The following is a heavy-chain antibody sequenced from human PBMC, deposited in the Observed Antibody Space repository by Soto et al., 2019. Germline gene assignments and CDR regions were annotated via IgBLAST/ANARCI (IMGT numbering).Heavy chain of an antibody. Sequence: PSQTLSLTCVISGDSVSSNSAAWNWIRQSPSRGLEWLGRTYYRSRWYNDYAVSVRSRITVNADTSKNQFSLHLNSVTPEDTAVYYCAGTTLQWSYMDVWDKGSTVTVSS. V-gene: IGHV6-1*01. CDR1: GDSVSSNSAA. D-gene: IGHD1-7*01. CDR2: TYYRSRWYN. J-gene: IGHJ6*03. CDR3: AGTTLQWSYMDV.